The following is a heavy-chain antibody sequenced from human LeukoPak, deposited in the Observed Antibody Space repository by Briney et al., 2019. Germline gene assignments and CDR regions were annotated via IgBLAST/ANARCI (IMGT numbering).Heavy chain of an antibody. CDR3: AELGITLIGGV. V-gene: IGHV3-48*03. J-gene: IGHJ6*04. CDR1: GFTFSNYA. D-gene: IGHD3-10*02. Sequence: GGSLRLSCAASGFTFSNYAMNWVRQAPGKGLEWVSYISSSGSTIYYADSVKGRFTISRDNAKNSLYLQMNSLRAEDTAVYYCAELGITLIGGVWGKGTTVTISS. CDR2: ISSSGSTI.